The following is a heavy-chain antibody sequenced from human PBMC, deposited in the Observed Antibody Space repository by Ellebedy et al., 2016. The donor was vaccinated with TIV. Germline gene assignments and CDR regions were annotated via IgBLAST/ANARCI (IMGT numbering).Heavy chain of an antibody. CDR1: GFTFSSYG. Sequence: GGSLRLXXAASGFTFSSYGMHWVRQAPGKGREWVAVIWYDGSNKYYADSVKGRFTISRDNSKNTLYLQMNSLRAEDTAVYYCARGFGPKFDYWGQGTLVTVSS. CDR3: ARGFGPKFDY. CDR2: IWYDGSNK. J-gene: IGHJ4*02. V-gene: IGHV3-33*01. D-gene: IGHD3-10*01.